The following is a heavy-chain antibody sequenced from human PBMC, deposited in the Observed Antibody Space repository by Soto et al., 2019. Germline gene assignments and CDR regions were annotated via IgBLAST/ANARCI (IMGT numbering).Heavy chain of an antibody. D-gene: IGHD2-8*01. V-gene: IGHV3-30*18. CDR1: GFSFSNYG. J-gene: IGHJ4*02. CDR3: SKDRRGGRAVLDS. Sequence: VGSLRLSCAASGFSFSNYGMHWVRQAPGKGLEWVAVISYDGSSKYHADSVKGRFTISRDNSKNTLHLQMNSLRAEDTAVYYCSKDRRGGRAVLDSWGQGTPVTVSS. CDR2: ISYDGSSK.